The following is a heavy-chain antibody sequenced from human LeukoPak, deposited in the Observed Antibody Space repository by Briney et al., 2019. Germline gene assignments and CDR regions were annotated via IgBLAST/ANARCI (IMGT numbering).Heavy chain of an antibody. CDR3: AKALIETAVFDY. Sequence: GGSLRLSCAASGFTVSSNYMSWVRQAPGKGLEWVAVISYDGSNKYYADSVKGRFTISRDNSKNTLYLQMNSLRAEDTAVYYCAKALIETAVFDYWGQGTLVTVSS. D-gene: IGHD3-16*01. CDR1: GFTVSSNY. J-gene: IGHJ4*02. CDR2: ISYDGSNK. V-gene: IGHV3-30*18.